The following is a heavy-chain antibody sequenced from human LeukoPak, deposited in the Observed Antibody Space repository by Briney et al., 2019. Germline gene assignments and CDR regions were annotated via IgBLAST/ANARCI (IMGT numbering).Heavy chain of an antibody. V-gene: IGHV4-34*01. CDR3: ARPLLPAAMPDDDAFDI. D-gene: IGHD2-2*01. J-gene: IGHJ3*02. CDR1: GGSFSGYY. Sequence: SETLSLTCAVYGGSFSGYYWSWIRQPPGKGLEWIGEINHSGSTNYNPSLKSRVTISVDTSKNQFSLKLSSVTAADTAVYYCARPLLPAAMPDDDAFDIWGQGIMVTVPS. CDR2: INHSGST.